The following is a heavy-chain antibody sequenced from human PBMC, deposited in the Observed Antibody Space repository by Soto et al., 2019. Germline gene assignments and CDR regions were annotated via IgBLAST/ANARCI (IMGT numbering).Heavy chain of an antibody. CDR2: INPISGCT. D-gene: IGHD6-6*01. J-gene: IGHJ6*02. V-gene: IGHV1-2*04. CDR1: GYTFTGYY. Sequence: ASVQVSCKASGYTFTGYYMHWVRQAPGQGLELIGWINPISGCTNYALKFQGWVTMTRDTSISTAYMELSRLRSDDTAVYYCARALYSSSSPYYYGMDVWGQGTTVTVSS. CDR3: ARALYSSSSPYYYGMDV.